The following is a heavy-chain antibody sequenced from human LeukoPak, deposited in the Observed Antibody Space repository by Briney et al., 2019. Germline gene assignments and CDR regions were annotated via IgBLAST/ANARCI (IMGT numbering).Heavy chain of an antibody. Sequence: GGSLRLSCAASGFTFSSHVMSWGRQAPGKGLEWVSTINKNGGETYYADSVKGRFTISRDNSRNTLYLQMNSLRAEDTAVYYCARDGIAAVDFDYWGQGILVTVSS. J-gene: IGHJ4*02. D-gene: IGHD6-13*01. CDR2: INKNGGET. CDR3: ARDGIAAVDFDY. CDR1: GFTFSSHV. V-gene: IGHV3-23*01.